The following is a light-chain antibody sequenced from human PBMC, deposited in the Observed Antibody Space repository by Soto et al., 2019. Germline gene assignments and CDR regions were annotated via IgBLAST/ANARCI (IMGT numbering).Light chain of an antibody. J-gene: IGLJ1*01. V-gene: IGLV1-51*01. Sequence: QSVLTQPPSVSAAPGQKVTISCSGSSSNNGGNSLSWYQQLPGTAPKLLIYNDNKRPSGIPDRFSGSKSCTSATLGITGFQTGDEADYYCGSWDSSLSAYVFGTGTKVTVL. CDR1: SSNNGGNS. CDR3: GSWDSSLSAYV. CDR2: NDN.